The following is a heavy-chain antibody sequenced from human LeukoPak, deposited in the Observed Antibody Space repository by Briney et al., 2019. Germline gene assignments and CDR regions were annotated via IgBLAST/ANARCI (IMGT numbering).Heavy chain of an antibody. CDR1: GGSFSGYY. CDR3: ARATAVNYDGSGRYYNY. Sequence: SETLSLTCAVYGGSFSGYYWSWIRQPPGKGLEWIGEINHSGSTNYNPSLQSRVTISVDTSKDQCSLKLSSVTAADTAVYYCARATAVNYDGSGRYYNYWGQGTLVTVSS. D-gene: IGHD3-10*01. J-gene: IGHJ4*02. V-gene: IGHV4-34*01. CDR2: INHSGST.